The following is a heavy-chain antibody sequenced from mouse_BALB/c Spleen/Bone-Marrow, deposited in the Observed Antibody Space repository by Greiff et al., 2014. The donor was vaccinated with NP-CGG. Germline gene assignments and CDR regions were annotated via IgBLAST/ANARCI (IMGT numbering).Heavy chain of an antibody. J-gene: IGHJ3*01. CDR3: ARRKNVWFAY. V-gene: IGHV1-81*01. Sequence: QVQLQQSGPELVKPGASVKMSCKASGYTFTDYIISWVKQRVGQGLEWIGEIYPGTGNTYYNEKFKGKATLTADKSSNIAYMQLSSLTSEDSAVYFCARRKNVWFAYWGQGTLVTVSA. CDR2: IYPGTGNT. CDR1: GYTFTDYI.